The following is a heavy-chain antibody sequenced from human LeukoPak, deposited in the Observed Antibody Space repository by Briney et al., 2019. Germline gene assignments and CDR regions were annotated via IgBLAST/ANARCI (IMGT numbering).Heavy chain of an antibody. Sequence: GGSLRLSCAASGFSFSSSWMHWVRQAPGKGLMWVSRISDDGTSTMYTASVKGRFTMSRSNAKNTLSLQMDSLTAEDTAVYYCARSYGGFDYWGQGVLVTVS. CDR2: ISDDGTST. CDR1: GFSFSSSW. V-gene: IGHV3-74*03. D-gene: IGHD4-23*01. CDR3: ARSYGGFDY. J-gene: IGHJ4*01.